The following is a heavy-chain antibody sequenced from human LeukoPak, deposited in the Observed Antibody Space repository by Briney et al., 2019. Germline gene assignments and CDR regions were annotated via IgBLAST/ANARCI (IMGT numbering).Heavy chain of an antibody. D-gene: IGHD6-13*01. J-gene: IGHJ6*02. CDR1: GYTFTSYA. CDR2: INTNTGNP. Sequence: ASVKVSCKASGYTFTSYAMNWVRQAPGQGLEWMGWINTNTGNPTYAQGSTGRFVFSLDTSVSTAYLQISSLKAEDTAVYYCARVGDSGSWYSIQGYYYYYYYGMDVWGQGTTVTVSS. V-gene: IGHV7-4-1*02. CDR3: ARVGDSGSWYSIQGYYYYYYYGMDV.